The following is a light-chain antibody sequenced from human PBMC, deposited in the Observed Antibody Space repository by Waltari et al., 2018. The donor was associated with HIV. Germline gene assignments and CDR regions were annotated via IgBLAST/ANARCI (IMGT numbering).Light chain of an antibody. CDR3: QQYAASPLT. V-gene: IGKV3-11*01. CDR2: DAS. J-gene: IGKJ4*01. CDR1: QSVRSS. Sequence: EVVLTQSPATLSLSPGERATLSCRASQSVRSSLAWYQLKPGQAPRLLIYDASNRATGIPARFSGRGSGTDFTLTISRLEPEDCAVYYCQQYAASPLTFGGGTRVEIK.